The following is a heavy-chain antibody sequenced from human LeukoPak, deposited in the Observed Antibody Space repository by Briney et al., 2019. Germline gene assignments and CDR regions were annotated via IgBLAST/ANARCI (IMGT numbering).Heavy chain of an antibody. CDR1: GSGYTFSSDY. CDR3: ARDGSFFNFDH. D-gene: IGHD3-10*01. Sequence: ASVKVSCKASGSGYTFSSDYMHWVRQAPGQGLEWMGRIIPSGGRTIYAQKFQGRLTLTRDMSTGTFYMELSSLRSDDTAVYYCARDGSFFNFDHWGQGTLVTVSS. J-gene: IGHJ4*02. V-gene: IGHV1-46*01. CDR2: IIPSGGRT.